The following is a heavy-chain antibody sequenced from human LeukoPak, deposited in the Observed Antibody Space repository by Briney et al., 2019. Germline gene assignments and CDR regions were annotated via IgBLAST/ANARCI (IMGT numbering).Heavy chain of an antibody. CDR3: ARDIVMVTYWFDP. CDR2: INANSGGT. D-gene: IGHD5-18*01. Sequence: ASVKVSRKASGYTFTGYYMHWVRQAPGQGLEWMGWINANSGGTNYAQKFQGRVTMTRDTSISTAYMELSRLRSDDTAVYYCARDIVMVTYWFDPWGQGTLVTVSS. V-gene: IGHV1-2*02. CDR1: GYTFTGYY. J-gene: IGHJ5*02.